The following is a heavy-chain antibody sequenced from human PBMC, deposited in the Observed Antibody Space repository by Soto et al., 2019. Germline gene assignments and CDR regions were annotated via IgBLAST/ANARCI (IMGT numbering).Heavy chain of an antibody. D-gene: IGHD3-3*01. CDR3: ARDQSSGTIFGVGQKYYFDY. CDR2: TYYRSKWYN. CDR1: GDSVSSNSAA. V-gene: IGHV6-1*01. Sequence: QVQLQQSGPGLVKPSQTLSLTCAISGDSVSSNSAAWNWIRQSPSRGLEWLGRTYYRSKWYNDYAVSVKSRITINPDTSKNQFSLQLNSVTPEDTAVYYCARDQSSGTIFGVGQKYYFDYWGQGTLVTVSS. J-gene: IGHJ4*02.